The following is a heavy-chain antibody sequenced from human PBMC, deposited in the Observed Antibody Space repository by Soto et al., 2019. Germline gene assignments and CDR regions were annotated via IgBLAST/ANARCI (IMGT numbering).Heavy chain of an antibody. J-gene: IGHJ4*02. CDR2: ITGGSGFT. CDR3: AKSGPTNYFDF. D-gene: IGHD1-26*01. Sequence: GSLRLSCAASGFTFSTFAMNWVRQAPGKGLEWVSGITGGSGFTFYADSVKGRFTISRDDSENTLFLQMSSLRAEDTAKYYCAKSGPTNYFDFWGQGTLVTVSS. V-gene: IGHV3-23*01. CDR1: GFTFSTFA.